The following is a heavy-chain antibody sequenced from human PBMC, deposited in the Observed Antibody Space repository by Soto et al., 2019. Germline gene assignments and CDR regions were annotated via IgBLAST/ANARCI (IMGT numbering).Heavy chain of an antibody. CDR2: INAGNGNT. J-gene: IGHJ5*02. Sequence: ASVKVSCTASGYTFTSYAMHCVRQAPGQRLEWMGWINAGNGNTNYSQKLQGRVTMTTDTSTSTAYMELRSLRSDDTAVYYCAKFDSSSWYGGNWFDPWGQGTLVTVSS. CDR1: GYTFTSYA. V-gene: IGHV1-3*01. D-gene: IGHD6-13*01. CDR3: AKFDSSSWYGGNWFDP.